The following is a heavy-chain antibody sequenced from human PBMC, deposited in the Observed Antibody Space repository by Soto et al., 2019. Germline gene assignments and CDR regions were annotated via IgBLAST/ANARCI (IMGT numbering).Heavy chain of an antibody. J-gene: IGHJ6*02. CDR3: ARDRIQLRLGKYSFNGIDV. D-gene: IGHD3-16*01. CDR2: IVPRFGSP. Sequence: QVQLVQSGAEMRKPGSSLRVSCKASGGTFSDFAFSWVRQAPGQGLEWMGGIVPRFGSPNYAQKFGGRVTIFADTSTSTVYMGVSSPRVDETAVYFCARDRIQLRLGKYSFNGIDVWGQGTTITVSS. V-gene: IGHV1-69*06. CDR1: GGTFSDFA.